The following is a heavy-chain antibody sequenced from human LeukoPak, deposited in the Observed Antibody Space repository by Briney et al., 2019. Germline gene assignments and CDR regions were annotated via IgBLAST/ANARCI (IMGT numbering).Heavy chain of an antibody. Sequence: ASETLSLTCAVYGGSFSGYYWSWIRQPPGKGLEWIGEINHSGSTNYNPSLKSRVTISVDTSKNQFSLKLSSVTAADTAVYYCASRRSWHPFAPFDIWGQGTMVTVSS. CDR2: INHSGST. V-gene: IGHV4-34*01. CDR3: ASRRSWHPFAPFDI. CDR1: GGSFSGYY. J-gene: IGHJ3*02.